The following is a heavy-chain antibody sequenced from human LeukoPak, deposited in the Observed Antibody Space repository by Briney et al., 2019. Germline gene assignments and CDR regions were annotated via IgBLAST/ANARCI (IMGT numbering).Heavy chain of an antibody. D-gene: IGHD2-15*01. CDR1: GFTFSSYA. J-gene: IGHJ4*02. V-gene: IGHV3-23*01. Sequence: GGSLRLSCAASGFTFSSYAMSWVRQAPGKGLEWVSGTSGSGGSTYYAGSVKGRFTISRDNSKNTLYLQLNSLRVEDTAVYYCAKNGGSQCYSHLDSWGQGTLVTVSS. CDR3: AKNGGSQCYSHLDS. CDR2: TSGSGGST.